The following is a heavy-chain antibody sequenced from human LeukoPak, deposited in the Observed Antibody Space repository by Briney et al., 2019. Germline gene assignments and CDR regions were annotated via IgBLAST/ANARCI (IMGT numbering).Heavy chain of an antibody. CDR1: GGSISSGSYY. Sequence: SQTLSLTCTVSGGSISSGSYYWSWIRKPAGKGLGWIGRIYTSGSTNYNPSLKSRVTISVDTSKNQFALKLSSVTAADTAVYYCARHVSTVRGVRGPNWFDPWGQGTLVTVSS. V-gene: IGHV4-61*02. D-gene: IGHD3-10*01. J-gene: IGHJ5*02. CDR3: ARHVSTVRGVRGPNWFDP. CDR2: IYTSGST.